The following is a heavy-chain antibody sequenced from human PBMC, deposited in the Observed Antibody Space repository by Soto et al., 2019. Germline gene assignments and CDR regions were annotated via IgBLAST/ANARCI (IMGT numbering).Heavy chain of an antibody. J-gene: IGHJ6*02. V-gene: IGHV5-51*01. D-gene: IGHD2-2*01. Sequence: GESLKISCKGSGYTFTSYWIGWVRQMPGKGLEWMGIIDPGDSDTRYSPSFQGQVTISADKSISTAYLQWSSLKASDTAMYYCAAGIVVVSAAWAYYYGMDVWGQGTTVTVSS. CDR2: IDPGDSDT. CDR3: AAGIVVVSAAWAYYYGMDV. CDR1: GYTFTSYW.